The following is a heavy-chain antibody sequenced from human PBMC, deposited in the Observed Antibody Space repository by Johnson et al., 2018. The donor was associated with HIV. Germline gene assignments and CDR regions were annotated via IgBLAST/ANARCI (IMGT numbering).Heavy chain of an antibody. CDR2: IYSGGST. Sequence: VQLVESGGGLVQPGGSLRLSCAASGFTVRSDYMNWVRQAPGKGLEWVSIIYSGGSTKYADSVKGRFTISRDNSKNTLYLQMNSLRAEDTAVYYCASFWAKGAFDIWGQGTMVTVSS. J-gene: IGHJ3*02. V-gene: IGHV3-66*01. D-gene: IGHD7-27*01. CDR3: ASFWAKGAFDI. CDR1: GFTVRSDY.